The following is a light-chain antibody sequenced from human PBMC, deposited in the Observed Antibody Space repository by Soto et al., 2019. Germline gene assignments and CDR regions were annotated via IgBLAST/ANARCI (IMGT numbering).Light chain of an antibody. CDR3: QHYGSTPYT. Sequence: EIVLTQSPGTLSLSPGERATLSCRASQSVSSSYLAWYQQKPGQAPRLLIFGASSRATGIPDRFSGSGSGTDFTLTISRLETEDFEVYYCQHYGSTPYTFGQGTKLEIK. J-gene: IGKJ2*01. CDR1: QSVSSSY. V-gene: IGKV3-20*01. CDR2: GAS.